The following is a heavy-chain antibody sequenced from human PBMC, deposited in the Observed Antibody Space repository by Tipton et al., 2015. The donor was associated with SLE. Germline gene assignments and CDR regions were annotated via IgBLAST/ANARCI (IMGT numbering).Heavy chain of an antibody. CDR3: ARESRGAAVGMDV. Sequence: TLSLTCSVSNGSIGSDYWTWIRQPPGKGLEWIGYIYYIGNTNYHPSLKSRVTISVDTSKNQFSLTLSSVTAADTAVYYCARESRGAAVGMDVWGQGTTVTVSS. V-gene: IGHV4-59*01. J-gene: IGHJ6*02. CDR2: IYYIGNT. CDR1: NGSIGSDY. D-gene: IGHD6-13*01.